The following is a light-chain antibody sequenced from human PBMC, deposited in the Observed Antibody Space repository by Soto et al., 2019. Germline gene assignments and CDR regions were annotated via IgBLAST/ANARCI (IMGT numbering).Light chain of an antibody. V-gene: IGLV1-44*01. CDR2: GNN. CDR3: AAWDGSLNNVL. J-gene: IGLJ2*01. CDR1: ASSIGTNT. Sequence: QSVLTQPPSASGTPGQSVTISCSGSASSIGTNTVNWYRQLPGTAPKLLIYGNNQRPSGVPDRFSGSKSGTSASLGISGLQSEDEADYYCAAWDGSLNNVLFGGGTKVTVL.